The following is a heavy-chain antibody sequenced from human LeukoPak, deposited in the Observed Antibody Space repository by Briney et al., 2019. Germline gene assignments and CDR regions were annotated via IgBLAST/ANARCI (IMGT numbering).Heavy chain of an antibody. V-gene: IGHV4-31*03. Sequence: HPSETLSLTCTVSGGSISSGGYYWRWIRQHPGKGLEWIGYIYYSGSTYYNPSLKSRVTISVDTSKNQFSLKLSSVTAADTAVYYCARVAYGDLLWYFDYWGQGTLVTVSS. CDR3: ARVAYGDLLWYFDY. J-gene: IGHJ4*02. D-gene: IGHD4-17*01. CDR1: GGSISSGGYY. CDR2: IYYSGST.